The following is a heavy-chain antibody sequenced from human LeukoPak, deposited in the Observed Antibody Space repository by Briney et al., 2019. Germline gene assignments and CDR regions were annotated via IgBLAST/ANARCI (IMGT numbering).Heavy chain of an antibody. Sequence: PGGSLRLYCAASGFTFDDYTMHWVRQAPGKGLEWVSLISWDGGSTYYADSVKGRFTISRDNSKNSLYLQMNSLRTEDTALYYCAKDITYDIQGYFDYWGQGTLVTVSS. CDR1: GFTFDDYT. CDR3: AKDITYDIQGYFDY. CDR2: ISWDGGST. D-gene: IGHD3-9*01. V-gene: IGHV3-43*01. J-gene: IGHJ4*02.